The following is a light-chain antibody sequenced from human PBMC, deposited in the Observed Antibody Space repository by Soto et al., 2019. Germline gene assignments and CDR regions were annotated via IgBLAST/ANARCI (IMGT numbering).Light chain of an antibody. CDR1: QNIYND. J-gene: IGKJ1*01. CDR3: QQYNDGPPWT. V-gene: IGKV3D-15*01. Sequence: EVVMTQSPATLSVSPGDRATLTSRASQNIYNDVAWYQQRPGHAPRLLVYGASTTDSGIPARFSGSRSGTEFTLTISNLHSEELELYFCQQYNDGPPWTFGQGTILENK. CDR2: GAS.